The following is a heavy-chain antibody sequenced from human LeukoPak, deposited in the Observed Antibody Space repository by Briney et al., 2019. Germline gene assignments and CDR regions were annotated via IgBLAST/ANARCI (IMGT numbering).Heavy chain of an antibody. CDR1: GFTFSDYY. D-gene: IGHD3-16*01. J-gene: IGHJ5*02. Sequence: PGGSLRLSCAASGFTFSDYYMSWIRQAPGKGLEWVGNIQPDGREQYPVDSVKGRFTISRDNARNSLFLQMNSLRVEDTAVYYCASQSYARFDPWGQGTLVTVSS. CDR3: ASQSYARFDP. V-gene: IGHV3-7*01. CDR2: IQPDGREQ.